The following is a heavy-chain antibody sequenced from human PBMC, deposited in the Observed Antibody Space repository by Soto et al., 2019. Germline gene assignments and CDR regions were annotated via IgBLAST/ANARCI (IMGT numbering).Heavy chain of an antibody. CDR3: ARTDPYDLMDV. Sequence: PGGSLRLSCEASGFTFSGYSMSWVRQAPGKGLEWLSFISSSGNTIYYADSVKGRFTVSRDKAHNSVSLEMSSLRGEDTAVYYCARTDPYDLMDVWGQVTTVTVSS. D-gene: IGHD3-22*01. CDR2: ISSSGNTI. CDR1: GFTFSGYS. J-gene: IGHJ6*02. V-gene: IGHV3-48*01.